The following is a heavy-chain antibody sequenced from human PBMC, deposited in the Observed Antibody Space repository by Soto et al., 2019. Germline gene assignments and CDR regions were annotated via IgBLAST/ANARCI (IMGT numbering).Heavy chain of an antibody. CDR1: GGSIISYY. CDR2: IYYSGST. D-gene: IGHD2-15*01. V-gene: IGHV4-59*01. J-gene: IGHJ4*02. CDR3: ARDRGYCSGRSCYGRVLIAIFHY. Sequence: LSXTCTVSGGSIISYYWSWTRQPPGNVLEWIGYIYYSGSTNYNPSLKSRVTISVDTSKNQFSLKLSSVTAADTAVYYCARDRGYCSGRSCYGRVLIAIFHYWGQATLHTLSS.